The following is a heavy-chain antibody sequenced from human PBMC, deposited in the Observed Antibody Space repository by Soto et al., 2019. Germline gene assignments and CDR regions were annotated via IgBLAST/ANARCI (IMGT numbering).Heavy chain of an antibody. CDR1: AYTFTSYG. V-gene: IGHV1-18*01. CDR3: ARDGRKQLWVEGLNAMDV. CDR2: ISGYNGQT. J-gene: IGHJ6*02. Sequence: ASVKVSCKASAYTFTSYGISWVRQAPGQGLEWMGWISGYNGQTNYAQKFRGRVTITTDASTSTAYMELRNLRSDDTATYYCARDGRKQLWVEGLNAMDVWGQGTTVTVSS. D-gene: IGHD5-18*01.